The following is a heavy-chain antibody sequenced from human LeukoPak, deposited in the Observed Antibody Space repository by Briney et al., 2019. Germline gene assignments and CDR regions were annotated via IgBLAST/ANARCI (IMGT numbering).Heavy chain of an antibody. CDR1: GFTFSSYA. CDR3: AKDQVWIVVGSFDY. V-gene: IGHV3-23*01. CDR2: ISGSGGST. Sequence: GGSLRLSCAASGFTFSSYAMSWVRQAPGKGPEWVSGISGSGGSTYYADSVKGRFTISRDNSKNTLYLQMTSLRAEDTAVYYCAKDQVWIVVGSFDYWGQGTRVTVSS. D-gene: IGHD3-22*01. J-gene: IGHJ4*02.